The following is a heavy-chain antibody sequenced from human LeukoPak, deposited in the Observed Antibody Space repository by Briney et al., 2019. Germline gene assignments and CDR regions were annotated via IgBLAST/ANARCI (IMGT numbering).Heavy chain of an antibody. CDR2: LYYSGST. CDR1: GGSISSYY. V-gene: IGHV4-59*01. Sequence: PSETLSLTCTVSGGSISSYYWSWIRQPPGKGLEWIGYLYYSGSTNYNPSLKSRVTISVDTSKNQFSLKLSSVTAADTAVYYCARATYYYGSGSQYYFDYWGQGTLVTVSS. D-gene: IGHD3-10*01. J-gene: IGHJ4*02. CDR3: ARATYYYGSGSQYYFDY.